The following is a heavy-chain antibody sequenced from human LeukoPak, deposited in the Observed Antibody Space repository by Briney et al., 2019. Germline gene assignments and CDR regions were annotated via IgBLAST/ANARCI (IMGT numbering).Heavy chain of an antibody. D-gene: IGHD6-13*01. CDR3: ARGGRVYGSSGSFDY. J-gene: IGHJ4*02. CDR1: GFTFSSYA. Sequence: GALRLSCAASGFTFSSYALHWVRQAPGKGLEWVAVISYDGSNKYYADSVKGRFTVSRDNSKNTLYLQMNSLRTEDTAMYYCARGGRVYGSSGSFDYWGQGTLVTVSS. V-gene: IGHV3-30*04. CDR2: ISYDGSNK.